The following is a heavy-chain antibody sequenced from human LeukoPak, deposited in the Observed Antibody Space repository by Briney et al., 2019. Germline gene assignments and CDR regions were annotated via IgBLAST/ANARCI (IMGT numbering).Heavy chain of an antibody. CDR2: IKQDGSER. J-gene: IGHJ4*02. D-gene: IGHD5-18*01. V-gene: IGHV3-7*01. CDR3: TRDWDT. CDR1: GFTFSSYW. Sequence: PGGSLRLSCAASGFTFSSYWMSWARQAPGKGLEWVAVIKQDGSERFYLDSVKGRFTISRDNAKNSLFLQLNSLRADDTAVYYCTRDWDTWGQGTLVTASS.